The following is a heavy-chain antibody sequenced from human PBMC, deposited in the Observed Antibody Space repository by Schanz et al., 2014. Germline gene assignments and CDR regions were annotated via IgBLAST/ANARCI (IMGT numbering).Heavy chain of an antibody. V-gene: IGHV3-30-3*01. CDR3: ARDFDDRRGYGSGYCLGDCMDV. Sequence: QVQLVESGGGVVQPGRSLRLSCAAYGFTLSSYAMHWVRQAPGKGLEWVAVISYDGSNKYYADSVKGRFTISRDNSKNTLYLHMNTLRSEDTAVYYCARDFDDRRGYGSGYCLGDCMDVWGQGTTVTVSS. J-gene: IGHJ6*02. D-gene: IGHD3-10*01. CDR2: ISYDGSNK. CDR1: GFTLSSYA.